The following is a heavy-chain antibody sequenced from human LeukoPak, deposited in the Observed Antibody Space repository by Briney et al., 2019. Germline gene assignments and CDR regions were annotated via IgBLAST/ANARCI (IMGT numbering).Heavy chain of an antibody. D-gene: IGHD2-21*02. J-gene: IGHJ4*02. V-gene: IGHV3-30-3*01. CDR2: ISYDGSNK. CDR1: GFTFSSYA. CDR3: AREKIAYCGGDCYVYYFDY. Sequence: PGRSLRLSCAASGFTFSSYAMHWVRQAPGKGLEWVAVISYDGSNKYYADSVKGRFTISRDNSKNTLYLQMNSLRAEDTAVYYCAREKIAYCGGDCYVYYFDYWGQGTLVTVSS.